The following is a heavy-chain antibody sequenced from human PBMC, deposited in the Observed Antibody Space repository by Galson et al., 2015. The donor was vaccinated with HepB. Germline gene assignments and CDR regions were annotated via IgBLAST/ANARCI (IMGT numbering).Heavy chain of an antibody. D-gene: IGHD3-22*01. V-gene: IGHV1-46*01. CDR3: ARTEDAINYYDSSGYPNAEYFQH. CDR2: INPSGGST. J-gene: IGHJ1*01. Sequence: SVKVSCKASGYTFTSYYMHWVRQAPGQGLEWMGIINPSGGSTSYAQKFQGRVTMTRDTSTSTVYMELSSLRSEDTAVYYCARTEDAINYYDSSGYPNAEYFQHWGQGTLVTVSS. CDR1: GYTFTSYY.